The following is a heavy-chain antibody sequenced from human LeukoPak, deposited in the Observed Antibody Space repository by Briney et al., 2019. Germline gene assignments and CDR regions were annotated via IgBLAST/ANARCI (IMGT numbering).Heavy chain of an antibody. J-gene: IGHJ4*02. CDR3: ARTVPRAGYSSSWHLDY. D-gene: IGHD6-13*01. Sequence: NSSETLSLTCTVSGGSISSYYWSWIRQPPGKGLEWIGYIYYSGSTNYNPSLKSRVTISVDTSKNQFSLRLSSVTAADTAVYYCARTVPRAGYSSSWHLDYWGQGTLVTVSS. V-gene: IGHV4-59*01. CDR1: GGSISSYY. CDR2: IYYSGST.